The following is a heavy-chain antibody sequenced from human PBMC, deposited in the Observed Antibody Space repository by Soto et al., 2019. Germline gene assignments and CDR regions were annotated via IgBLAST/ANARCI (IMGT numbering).Heavy chain of an antibody. Sequence: GGSLRLSCVASGFTFNIYAMFWVRQAPGKGLEYVSAIGSNGIDTFYANSVKGRFTISRDNSKNTLYLQMGSLRAEDMAEYFFARWSGSYPNNWLDPWGRGALGTVPS. D-gene: IGHD3-10*01. CDR2: IGSNGIDT. V-gene: IGHV3-64*01. CDR1: GFTFNIYA. CDR3: ARWSGSYPNNWLDP. J-gene: IGHJ5*02.